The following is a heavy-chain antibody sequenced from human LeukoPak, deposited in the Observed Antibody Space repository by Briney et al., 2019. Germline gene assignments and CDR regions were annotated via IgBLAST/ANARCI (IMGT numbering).Heavy chain of an antibody. CDR2: IIPIFGTA. V-gene: IGHV1-69*13. CDR3: ARIWFGEFSDYYFDY. Sequence: SVKVSCKASGYTFTTYAISWVRQAPGQGLEWMGGIIPIFGTANYAQKFQGRVTITADESTSTAYMELSSLRSEDTAVYYCARIWFGEFSDYYFDYWGQGTLVTVSS. CDR1: GYTFTTYA. J-gene: IGHJ4*02. D-gene: IGHD3-10*01.